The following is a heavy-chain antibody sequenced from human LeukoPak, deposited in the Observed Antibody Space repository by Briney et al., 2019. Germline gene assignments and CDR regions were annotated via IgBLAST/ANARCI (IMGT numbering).Heavy chain of an antibody. CDR3: ARVYGYYDFWSGYYTHWFDP. Sequence: SETLSLTCAVYGESFSGYYWSWIRQPPGKGLEWIGEINHSGSTNYNPSLKSRVTISVDTSKNQFSLKLSSVTAADTAVYYCARVYGYYDFWSGYYTHWFDPWGQGTLVTVSS. J-gene: IGHJ5*02. CDR2: INHSGST. CDR1: GESFSGYY. V-gene: IGHV4-34*01. D-gene: IGHD3-3*01.